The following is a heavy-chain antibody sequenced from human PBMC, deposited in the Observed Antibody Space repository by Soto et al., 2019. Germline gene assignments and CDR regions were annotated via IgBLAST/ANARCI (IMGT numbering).Heavy chain of an antibody. Sequence: XSVKVACKASGYPLTSYAMHWVRQAPGQRLEWMGWINTGNGNTKYSQKFQGRVTITRDTSASTAYMELSSPRSEDTAVYYCERRYSLYDRGMDVWGQRTTVTVSS. CDR2: INTGNGNT. CDR3: ERRYSLYDRGMDV. J-gene: IGHJ6*02. D-gene: IGHD2-15*01. CDR1: GYPLTSYA. V-gene: IGHV1-3*04.